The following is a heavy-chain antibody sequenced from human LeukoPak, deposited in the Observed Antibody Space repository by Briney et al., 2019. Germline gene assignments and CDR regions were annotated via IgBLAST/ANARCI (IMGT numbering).Heavy chain of an antibody. CDR2: IYTSGST. CDR3: ARANLGAFDI. V-gene: IGHV4-4*09. Sequence: SETLSLTCTVSGGSISSYYWSWIRQPPGKGLEWIGYIYTSGSTNYNPSLMSRVTISVDTSKNQFSLKLSSVTAADTAVYYCARANLGAFDIWGQGTMVTVSS. J-gene: IGHJ3*02. D-gene: IGHD4/OR15-4a*01. CDR1: GGSISSYY.